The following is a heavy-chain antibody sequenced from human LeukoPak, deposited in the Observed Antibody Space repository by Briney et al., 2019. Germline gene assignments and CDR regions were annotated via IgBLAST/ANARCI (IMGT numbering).Heavy chain of an antibody. CDR3: AKVSSLGSTSLYYFDY. CDR2: IKQDGSAK. V-gene: IGHV3-7*01. D-gene: IGHD2-2*01. CDR1: GFTFSRHW. J-gene: IGHJ4*02. Sequence: GGSLRLSCAASGFTFSRHWMSWVRQAPGKGLEWVANIKQDGSAKYYVDSVKGRFTISRDNAKNSLYLQMNSLRAEDTAVYYCAKVSSLGSTSLYYFDYWGQGTLVTVSS.